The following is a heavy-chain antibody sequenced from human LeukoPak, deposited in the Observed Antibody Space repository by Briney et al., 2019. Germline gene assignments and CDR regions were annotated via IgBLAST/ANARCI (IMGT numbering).Heavy chain of an antibody. CDR2: IYYSGST. Sequence: SETLSLTCTVSGGSISSGDYYWSWIRQPPGKGLEWIGYIYYSGSTYYNPSLKSRVTISVDTSKNQFSLKLSSVTAADTAVYYCDRADEREPASVPWFDPWGQGTLVTVSS. CDR1: GGSISSGDYY. J-gene: IGHJ5*02. CDR3: DRADEREPASVPWFDP. D-gene: IGHD1-14*01. V-gene: IGHV4-30-4*08.